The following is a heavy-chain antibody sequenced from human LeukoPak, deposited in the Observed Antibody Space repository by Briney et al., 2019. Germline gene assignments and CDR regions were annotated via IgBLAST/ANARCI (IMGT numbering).Heavy chain of an antibody. V-gene: IGHV3-23*01. D-gene: IGHD4-17*01. CDR3: AKIAYGDLRRYYYYYMDV. CDR2: ISGSGGST. Sequence: GLSLLLSCAASVCPFSCFPMIWFRQAPGKGLEWVSAISGSGGSTYYADSVKGRFTISRDNSKNTLYLQMNSLRAEDTAVYYCAKIAYGDLRRYYYYYMDVWGKGTTVTVSS. J-gene: IGHJ6*03. CDR1: VCPFSCFP.